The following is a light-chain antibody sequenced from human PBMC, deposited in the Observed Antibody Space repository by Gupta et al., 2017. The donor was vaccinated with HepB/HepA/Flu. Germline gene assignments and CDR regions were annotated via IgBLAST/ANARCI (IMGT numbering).Light chain of an antibody. Sequence: QSVLTQPPSVSAAPGQKVTISCSGSSSNIGNNYVSWYQQLPGTAPNLLIYDNNKRPAGTPDRFAGSNAGTSATLIITRLQTGDEADYYCEAWDSSLSVILFGGGTKLTVL. CDR2: DNN. J-gene: IGLJ2*01. CDR1: SSNIGNNY. V-gene: IGLV1-51*01. CDR3: EAWDSSLSVIL.